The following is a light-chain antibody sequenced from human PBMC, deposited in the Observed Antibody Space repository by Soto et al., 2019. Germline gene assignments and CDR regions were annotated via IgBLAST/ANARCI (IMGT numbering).Light chain of an antibody. CDR1: TGAVTSGHH. Sequence: QSAVTQEPSLTVSPGGTVTLTCGSSTGAVTSGHHPYWLQQKPGQAPRTLIYHTTNTLSWTPARFSGSLLGGKAALTLSGAQHEDEALYYCLLTYSGPWVFGGGTNLNVL. V-gene: IGLV7-46*01. J-gene: IGLJ3*02. CDR2: HTT. CDR3: LLTYSGPWV.